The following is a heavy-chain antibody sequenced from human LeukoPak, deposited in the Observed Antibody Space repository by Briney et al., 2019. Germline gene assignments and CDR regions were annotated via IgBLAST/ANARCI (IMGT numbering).Heavy chain of an antibody. D-gene: IGHD3-3*01. Sequence: TGGSLRLSCAASGFTFSSYWMHWVRQAPGKGLVWVSRINSDGSSIDYADSVKGRFTISRDNAKNTLYLQMNSLRAEDTVVYYCARVKTPGFWSGRYFDCWGQGTLVTVSS. V-gene: IGHV3-74*01. CDR1: GFTFSSYW. J-gene: IGHJ4*02. CDR3: ARVKTPGFWSGRYFDC. CDR2: INSDGSSI.